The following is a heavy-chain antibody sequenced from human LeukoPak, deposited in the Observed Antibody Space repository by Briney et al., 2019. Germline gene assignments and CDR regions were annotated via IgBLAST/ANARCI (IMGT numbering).Heavy chain of an antibody. CDR1: GGTFSGYY. D-gene: IGHD6-6*01. J-gene: IGHJ4*02. V-gene: IGHV4-59*01. CDR2: IYYSGST. Sequence: SETLSLTCAVYGGTFSGYYLSWIRQPPGKGLEWIGYIYYSGSTNYNPSLKSRVTISVDTSKDQFSLTLSSVTAADTAVYYCARDHREWYSSSQYYFEYWGQGTLVTVSS. CDR3: ARDHREWYSSSQYYFEY.